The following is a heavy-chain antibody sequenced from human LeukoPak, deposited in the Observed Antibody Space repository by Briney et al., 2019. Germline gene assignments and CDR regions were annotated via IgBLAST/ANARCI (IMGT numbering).Heavy chain of an antibody. CDR1: GGSISSSSYY. Sequence: SETLSLTCTVSGGSISSSSYYWGWIRQPPGKGLEWIGSIHYSGSTYYNPSLKSRVTIFVDTSKNQFSLKLSSVTAADTAVYYCARHAYYYDSSGYLWLAAFDIWGRGTMVTVSS. V-gene: IGHV4-39*01. CDR3: ARHAYYYDSSGYLWLAAFDI. D-gene: IGHD3-22*01. J-gene: IGHJ3*02. CDR2: IHYSGST.